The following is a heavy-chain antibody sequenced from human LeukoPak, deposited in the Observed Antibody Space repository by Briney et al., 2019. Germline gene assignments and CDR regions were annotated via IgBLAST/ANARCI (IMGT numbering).Heavy chain of an antibody. J-gene: IGHJ5*02. CDR3: ARDPGAAAGNLWS. V-gene: IGHV3-66*01. Sequence: GGSLRLSCVVSGLTVSNNYMTWVRQAPGKGLEWVSLIFSGGGAYYADSVKGRFTISRDSSKNTLYLQMNSLRAEDTALYYCARDPGAAAGNLWSWGQGTLVTVSS. CDR1: GLTVSNNY. CDR2: IFSGGGA. D-gene: IGHD6-25*01.